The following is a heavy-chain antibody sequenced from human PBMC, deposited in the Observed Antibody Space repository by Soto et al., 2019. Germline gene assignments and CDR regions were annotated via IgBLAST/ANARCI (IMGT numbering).Heavy chain of an antibody. CDR2: IYPGDSDT. Sequence: PGESLKISCKGSGYSFTSYWIGWVRQMPGKGLEWMGIIYPGDSDTRYSPSFQGQVTISADKSISTAYLQWSSLKASDTAMYYCATTPDCSSTSCYGVFDIWGQGKLVPVS. CDR3: ATTPDCSSTSCYGVFDI. V-gene: IGHV5-51*01. CDR1: GYSFTSYW. D-gene: IGHD2-2*01. J-gene: IGHJ3*02.